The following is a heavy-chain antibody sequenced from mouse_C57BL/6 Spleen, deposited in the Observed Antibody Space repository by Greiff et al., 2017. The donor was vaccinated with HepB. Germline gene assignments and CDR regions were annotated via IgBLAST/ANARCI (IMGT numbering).Heavy chain of an antibody. J-gene: IGHJ1*03. CDR1: GYTFTSYW. D-gene: IGHD2-1*01. Sequence: VQLQQPGAELVRPGSSVKLSCKASGYTFTSYWMHWVKQRPIQGLEWIGNIDPSDSETHYNQKFKDKATLTVDKSSSTAYMQLSSLTSEDSAVYYCARYYGNLHWYFDVWGTGTTVTVSS. CDR2: IDPSDSET. V-gene: IGHV1-52*01. CDR3: ARYYGNLHWYFDV.